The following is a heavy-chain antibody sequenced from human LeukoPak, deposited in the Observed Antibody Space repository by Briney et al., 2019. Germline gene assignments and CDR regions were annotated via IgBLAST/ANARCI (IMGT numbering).Heavy chain of an antibody. CDR2: ISGSGGST. CDR1: GFTFSSYG. V-gene: IGHV3-23*01. CDR3: AKDLWRWFGESPTDY. D-gene: IGHD3-10*01. Sequence: GGSLRLSCAASGFTFSSYGMSWVRQAPGKGLEGFSAISGSGGSTYYADSVKGRFTISRDNSKNTLYLQMNSLRAEDTAVYYCAKDLWRWFGESPTDYWGQGTLVTVSS. J-gene: IGHJ4*02.